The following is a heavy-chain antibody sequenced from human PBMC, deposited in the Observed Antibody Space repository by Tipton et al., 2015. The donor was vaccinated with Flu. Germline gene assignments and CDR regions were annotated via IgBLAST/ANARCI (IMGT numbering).Heavy chain of an antibody. CDR3: ARHPSSQGAFDI. CDR1: GYSISSGYY. V-gene: IGHV4-38-2*01. Sequence: TLSLTCAVSGYSISSGYYWGWIRQPPGKGLEWIGSIYHSGSTYYNPSLKRRVTISVDTSKNQFSLKLSSVTAADTAVSYCARHPSSQGAFDIWGQGTMVTVSS. CDR2: IYHSGST. J-gene: IGHJ3*02.